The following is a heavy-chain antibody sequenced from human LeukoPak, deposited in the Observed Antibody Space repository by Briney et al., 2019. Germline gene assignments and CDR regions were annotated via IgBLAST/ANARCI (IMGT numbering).Heavy chain of an antibody. CDR3: ARGLRFLEWLSKNYYFDY. CDR1: GGSFSGYY. V-gene: IGHV4-34*01. CDR2: INHSGST. Sequence: PSGTLSLTCAVYGGSFSGYYWSWIRQPPGKGLEWIGEINHSGSTNYNPSLKSRVTISVDTSKNQFSLKLSSVTAADTAVYYCARGLRFLEWLSKNYYFDYWGQGTLVTVSS. J-gene: IGHJ4*02. D-gene: IGHD3-3*01.